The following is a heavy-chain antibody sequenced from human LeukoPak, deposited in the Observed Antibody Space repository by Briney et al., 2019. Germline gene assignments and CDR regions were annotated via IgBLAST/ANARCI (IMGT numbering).Heavy chain of an antibody. V-gene: IGHV3-30*02. Sequence: GGSLRLSCAASGFTFSSYGMHWVRQAPGKGLEWVAFIRYDGSNKYYADSVKGRFTISRDNSKNTLYLQMNSLRAEDTAVYYCAKTGPDIVVVPAATKDPGAFDIWGQGTIVTVSS. CDR2: IRYDGSNK. D-gene: IGHD2-2*01. CDR1: GFTFSSYG. J-gene: IGHJ3*02. CDR3: AKTGPDIVVVPAATKDPGAFDI.